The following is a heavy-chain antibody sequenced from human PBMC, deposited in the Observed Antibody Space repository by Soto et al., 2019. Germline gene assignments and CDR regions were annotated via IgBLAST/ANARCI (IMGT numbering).Heavy chain of an antibody. D-gene: IGHD3-16*01. V-gene: IGHV1-2*04. CDR2: INPNSGGT. Sequence: GASVKVSCKASGYTFTGYYMHWVRQAPGQGLEWMGWINPNSGGTNYAQKFQGWVTMTRDTSISTAYMELSRLRSDDTAVYYCARAVMITFGGVISPDYGMDVWGQGTTVTVSS. CDR3: ARAVMITFGGVISPDYGMDV. CDR1: GYTFTGYY. J-gene: IGHJ6*02.